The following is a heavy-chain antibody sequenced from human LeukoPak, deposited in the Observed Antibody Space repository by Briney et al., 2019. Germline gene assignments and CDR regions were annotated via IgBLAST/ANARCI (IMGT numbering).Heavy chain of an antibody. V-gene: IGHV4-4*02. CDR2: ISLSGRT. CDR3: SRDSGPISPCGY. Sequence: SGTLTLTCGFSGGSFSSTNWWSWVRQPPGQGLEWIGEISLSGRTNYNPSLKSRVTMSLDESKSHLSLDLASVTAADTAVYYCSRDSGPISPCGYWGQETLVTVTS. J-gene: IGHJ4*02. D-gene: IGHD2-21*01. CDR1: GGSFSSTNW.